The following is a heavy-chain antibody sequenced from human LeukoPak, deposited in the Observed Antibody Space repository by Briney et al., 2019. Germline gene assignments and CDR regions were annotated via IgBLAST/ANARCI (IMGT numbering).Heavy chain of an antibody. D-gene: IGHD2-15*01. CDR1: GYSFTNYW. J-gene: IGHJ5*02. Sequence: GESLKISCKGSGYSFTNYWIGWVRQMPGEGLEWVGIFYPGNSDNRYGPSFQGRVTISVDNSINTAYLQWSSLRASDTAIYYCTRGPTDVVVGADWFDPWGQGTLVTVSS. V-gene: IGHV5-51*01. CDR3: TRGPTDVVVGADWFDP. CDR2: FYPGNSDN.